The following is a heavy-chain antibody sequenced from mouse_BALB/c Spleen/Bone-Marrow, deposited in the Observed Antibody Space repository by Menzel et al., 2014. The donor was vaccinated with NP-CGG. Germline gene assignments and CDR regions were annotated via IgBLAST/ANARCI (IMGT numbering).Heavy chain of an antibody. Sequence: EVKLVESGGGLVQPGGSRKLSCAASGFTFSSFGMHWVRQAPEKGLEWVAYISTGSSTIYYEDTVKGRFTISRDNPKSTLFLQMTSLRSEDTAMYYCARKGAMITHYYAMDYWGQATSVTVSS. CDR2: ISTGSSTI. J-gene: IGHJ4*01. D-gene: IGHD2-4*01. V-gene: IGHV5-17*02. CDR1: GFTFSSFG. CDR3: ARKGAMITHYYAMDY.